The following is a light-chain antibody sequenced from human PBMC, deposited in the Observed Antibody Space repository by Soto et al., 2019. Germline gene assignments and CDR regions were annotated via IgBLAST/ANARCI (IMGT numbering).Light chain of an antibody. CDR2: EVD. Sequence: QSALTQPASVSGSPGQSITISCTGTSSDVGTYDAVSWYQHHPGKVPRLMIYEVDKRPSGVSYRFSGSKSGDTASLTISWLQAEDAADYYCCSYAGTSYVFVSGTKVPVL. CDR1: SSDVGTYDA. J-gene: IGLJ1*01. CDR3: CSYAGTSYV. V-gene: IGLV2-23*02.